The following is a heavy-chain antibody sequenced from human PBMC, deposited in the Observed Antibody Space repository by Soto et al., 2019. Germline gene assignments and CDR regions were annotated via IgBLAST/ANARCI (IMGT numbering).Heavy chain of an antibody. V-gene: IGHV4-31*11. CDR2: IYYSGST. CDR1: GGSISSGGYS. J-gene: IGHJ4*02. Sequence: PSETLSLTCAVSGGSISSGGYSWSWIRQHPGKGLEWIGYIYYSGSTYYNPSLKSRVTISVDTSKNQFSLKLSSVTAADTAVYYCARSSGYPDLLFDYWGQGTLVTVSS. D-gene: IGHD3-22*01. CDR3: ARSSGYPDLLFDY.